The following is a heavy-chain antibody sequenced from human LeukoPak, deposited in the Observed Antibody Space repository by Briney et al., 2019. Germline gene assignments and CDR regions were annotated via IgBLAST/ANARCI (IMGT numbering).Heavy chain of an antibody. V-gene: IGHV4-61*02. CDR2: IYTIGNT. CDR3: ARDRSYYSDTGTDY. J-gene: IGHJ4*02. Sequence: SQTLSLTCTVSGASISRGSHYWSWIRQPAGKGLEWIGRIYTIGNTNYSPSLWRRVTISVDTSKNQFSLRLHSVTAADTAVYYCARDRSYYSDTGTDYWGQGALVTVSS. CDR1: GASISRGSHY. D-gene: IGHD3-22*01.